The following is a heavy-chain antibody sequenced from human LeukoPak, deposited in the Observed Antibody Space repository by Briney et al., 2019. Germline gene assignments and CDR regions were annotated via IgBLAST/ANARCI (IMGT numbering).Heavy chain of an antibody. CDR3: ARGPLYYYGSGSYYKRFDY. CDR1: GGSLSGYY. Sequence: SETLSLTCAVYGGSLSGYYWSWIRQPPGKGLEWIGEINHSGSTNYNPSLKSRVTISVDTSKNQFSLKLSSVTAADTAVYYCARGPLYYYGSGSYYKRFDYWGQGTLVTVSS. D-gene: IGHD3-10*01. J-gene: IGHJ4*02. CDR2: INHSGST. V-gene: IGHV4-34*01.